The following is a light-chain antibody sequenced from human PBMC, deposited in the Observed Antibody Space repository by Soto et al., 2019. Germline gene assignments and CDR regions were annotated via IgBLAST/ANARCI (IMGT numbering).Light chain of an antibody. CDR2: DAS. V-gene: IGKV1-33*01. J-gene: IGKJ2*01. Sequence: DIQMTQSPSSLSASVGDRVTITCQASQDITNYLNWYQQKPGKAPKLLIYDASTLATGVPSRFSGSGSGTDFTLTISSLQTEDIATYFCLQYDILPYTFGQGTKVEIK. CDR1: QDITNY. CDR3: LQYDILPYT.